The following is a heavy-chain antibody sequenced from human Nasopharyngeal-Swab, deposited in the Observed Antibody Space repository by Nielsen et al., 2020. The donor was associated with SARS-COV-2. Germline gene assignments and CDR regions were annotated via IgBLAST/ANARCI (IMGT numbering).Heavy chain of an antibody. J-gene: IGHJ4*02. CDR3: ARLGCTSISCHIDH. CDR1: GFSLTTDTTG. V-gene: IGHV2-26*01. Sequence: SGPTLVKPTETLTLTCTVSGFSLTTDTTGVTWIRQPPGKALEWLAVTFSNDEKSYSASLKSRLTISKDTSKSQVVLTMANMDPVDTATYYCARLGCTSISCHIDHWGQGTLVTVSS. CDR2: TFSNDEK. D-gene: IGHD2-2*01.